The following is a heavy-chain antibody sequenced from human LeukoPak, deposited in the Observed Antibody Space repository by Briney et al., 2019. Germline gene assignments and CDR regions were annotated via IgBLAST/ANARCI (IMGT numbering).Heavy chain of an antibody. CDR2: MNPNSGNT. J-gene: IGHJ5*02. V-gene: IGHV1-8*01. Sequence: GASVKVSCKASGYTFTSYDINWVRRATGQGLEWMGWMNPNSGNTGYAQKFQGRVTMTRNTSISTAYMELSSLRSEDTAVYYCARRRYSPNWFDPWGQGTLVTVSS. D-gene: IGHD5-18*01. CDR1: GYTFTSYD. CDR3: ARRRYSPNWFDP.